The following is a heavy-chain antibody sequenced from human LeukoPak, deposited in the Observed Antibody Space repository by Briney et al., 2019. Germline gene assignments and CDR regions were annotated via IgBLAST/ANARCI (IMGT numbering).Heavy chain of an antibody. V-gene: IGHV4-39*01. J-gene: IGHJ2*01. D-gene: IGHD4-23*01. CDR1: GGSISSSSYY. Sequence: SETLSLTCTVSGGSISSSSYYWVWIRQPPGKGLEWIGSIYYSGSTYYNPSLKSRVTISVDTSKNQFSLKLSSVTAADTAVYYCARLSTVVKGSYWYFDLWGRGTLVTVSS. CDR2: IYYSGST. CDR3: ARLSTVVKGSYWYFDL.